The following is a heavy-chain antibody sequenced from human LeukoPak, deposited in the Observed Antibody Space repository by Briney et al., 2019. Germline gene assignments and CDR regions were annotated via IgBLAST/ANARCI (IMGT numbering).Heavy chain of an antibody. J-gene: IGHJ4*02. CDR1: GFTFDDYT. CDR3: AKDRGGPSRGIAAAGMDY. V-gene: IGHV3-43*01. CDR2: ISWDGGST. Sequence: GGSLRLSCAASGFTFDDYTMHWVRHAPGKGLEWVSLISWDGGSTYYADSVKGRFTISRDNSKNSLYLQMNSLRTEDTALYYCAKDRGGPSRGIAAAGMDYWGQGTLVTVSS. D-gene: IGHD6-13*01.